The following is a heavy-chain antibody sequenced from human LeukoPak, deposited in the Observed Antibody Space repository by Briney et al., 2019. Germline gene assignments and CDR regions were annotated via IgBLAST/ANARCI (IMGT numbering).Heavy chain of an antibody. V-gene: IGHV1-24*01. Sequence: ASVKVSCKVSGYTLTELSMHWVRQAPGKGLEWMGGFDPEDGETIYAQKFQGRVTMTEDTSTDTAYMELSSLRSEDTAVYYCARTHYYGSGSYYSPPGYWGQGTLVTVSS. CDR3: ARTHYYGSGSYYSPPGY. CDR2: FDPEDGET. CDR1: GYTLTELS. D-gene: IGHD3-10*01. J-gene: IGHJ4*02.